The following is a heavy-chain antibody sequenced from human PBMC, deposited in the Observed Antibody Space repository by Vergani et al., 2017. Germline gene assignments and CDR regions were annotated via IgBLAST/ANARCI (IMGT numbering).Heavy chain of an antibody. CDR2: IYYSGST. CDR1: GGSISSYY. CDR3: ARGRGYSSGWYVY. Sequence: QVQLQESVPGLVKPSETLSLTCTVSGGSISSYYWSWIRQPPGKGLEWIGYIYYSGSTNYNPSLKSRVTISVDTSKNQFTLKLSSVTAADTAVYYCARGRGYSSGWYVYWGQGTLVTVSS. J-gene: IGHJ4*02. D-gene: IGHD6-19*01. V-gene: IGHV4-59*01.